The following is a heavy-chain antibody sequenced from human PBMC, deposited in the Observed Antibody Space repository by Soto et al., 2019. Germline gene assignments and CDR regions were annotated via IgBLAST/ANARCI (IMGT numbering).Heavy chain of an antibody. J-gene: IGHJ4*02. CDR2: INPSGGST. V-gene: IGHV1-46*01. Sequence: QVQLVQSGAEVKKPGASVKVSCKASGCTFTSYYMHWVRQAPGQGLEWMGIINPSGGSTSYAQKFQGRVTMTRDTSTSTVYMELSSLRSEDTAVYYCARDVIVVVPAVAKPSFDYWGQGTLVTVSS. CDR1: GCTFTSYY. D-gene: IGHD2-2*01. CDR3: ARDVIVVVPAVAKPSFDY.